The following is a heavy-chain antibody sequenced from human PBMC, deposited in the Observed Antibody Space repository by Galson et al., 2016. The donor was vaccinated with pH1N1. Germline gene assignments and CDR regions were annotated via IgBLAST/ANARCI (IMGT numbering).Heavy chain of an antibody. CDR3: ARHDCGGCFDP. V-gene: IGHV1-2*06. Sequence: SVKVSCKASGYTFTDHYIHWVRQAPGQGLEWMGRISPDSGGTNYAQKFRGRVTMTGDTSINTAYMELSRPRSDDTAVYYCARHDCGGCFDPWGQGTLVTVSS. CDR1: GYTFTDHY. CDR2: ISPDSGGT. D-gene: IGHD4-23*01. J-gene: IGHJ5*02.